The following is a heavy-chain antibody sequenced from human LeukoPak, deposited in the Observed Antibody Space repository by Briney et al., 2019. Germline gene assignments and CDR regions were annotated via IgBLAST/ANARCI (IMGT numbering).Heavy chain of an antibody. D-gene: IGHD2-21*02. Sequence: SETLSLTCTVSGGSISSYYWSWIRQPPGKGLEWIGYIYYSGSTNYNPSLKSRVTISVDTSKNQFSLKLSSVTAADTAVYYCASRGGDDTPFDYWGQGTLVTVSS. CDR1: GGSISSYY. V-gene: IGHV4-59*08. J-gene: IGHJ4*02. CDR2: IYYSGST. CDR3: ASRGGDDTPFDY.